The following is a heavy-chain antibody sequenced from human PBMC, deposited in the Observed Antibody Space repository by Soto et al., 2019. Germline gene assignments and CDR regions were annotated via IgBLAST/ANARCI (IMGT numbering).Heavy chain of an antibody. V-gene: IGHV3-9*01. CDR1: GFSFVACG. Sequence: SLRISCADSGFSFVACGMHLVRQGLWKGLEWGSGISLNSGDIYYADSVKGRFSISRDNAKRSLYLQMNSLRTEDTALYYCAKDNDLDRDGPFDYCGQGILVTVSS. CDR3: AKDNDLDRDGPFDY. D-gene: IGHD2-2*03. J-gene: IGHJ4*02. CDR2: ISLNSGDI.